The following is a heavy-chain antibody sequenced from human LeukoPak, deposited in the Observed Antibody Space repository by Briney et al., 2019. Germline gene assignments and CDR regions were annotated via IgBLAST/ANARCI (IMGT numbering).Heavy chain of an antibody. CDR1: GFTFSSYA. D-gene: IGHD5-24*01. J-gene: IGHJ4*02. Sequence: PGGSLRLSCAASGFTFSSYAMHWVRQAPGKGLEWVAVISYDGSNKYYADSVKGRFTISRDNSKNTLYLHMNCLRGEDTAVYYCGRDLGGRWGLWGQGTLVTVSS. CDR2: ISYDGSNK. V-gene: IGHV3-30-3*01. CDR3: GRDLGGRWGL.